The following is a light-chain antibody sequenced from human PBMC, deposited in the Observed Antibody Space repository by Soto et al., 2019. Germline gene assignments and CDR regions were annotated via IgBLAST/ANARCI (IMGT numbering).Light chain of an antibody. J-gene: IGKJ3*01. CDR2: GAS. Sequence: PGETVTLTCRASQSVSSSYLAWFQQKPGQAPRLLIYGASSRATGIPDRFSGSGSGTDFTLTISRLEPEDFAVYYCQQYGNAPFTFGPGTKVDIK. CDR1: QSVSSSY. V-gene: IGKV3-20*01. CDR3: QQYGNAPFT.